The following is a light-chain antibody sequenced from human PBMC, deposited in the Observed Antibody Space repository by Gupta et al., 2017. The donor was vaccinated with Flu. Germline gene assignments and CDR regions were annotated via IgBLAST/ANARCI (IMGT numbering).Light chain of an antibody. J-gene: IGLJ1*01. CDR1: SSNIGAGFD. Sequence: VTISCTGSSSNIGAGFDVHWYQQLPGTAPKLLIYANTNRPSGVPDRFSGSKSGTPASLAFTGLQAEDEADYYCQSYDSSLSGYVFGTGTKVTVL. CDR3: QSYDSSLSGYV. CDR2: ANT. V-gene: IGLV1-40*01.